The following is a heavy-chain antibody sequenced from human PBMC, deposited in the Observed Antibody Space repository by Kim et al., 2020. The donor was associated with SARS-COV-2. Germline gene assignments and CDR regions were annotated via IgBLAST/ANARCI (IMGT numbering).Heavy chain of an antibody. CDR3: ARMRRPTMIVVVMSRGWFDP. Sequence: SETLSLTCAVYGGSFSGYYWSWIRQPPGKGLEWIGEINHSGSTNYNPSLKSRVTISVDTSKNQFSLKLSSVTAADTAVYYCARMRRPTMIVVVMSRGWFDPWGQGTLVTVSS. V-gene: IGHV4-34*01. D-gene: IGHD3-22*01. J-gene: IGHJ5*02. CDR1: GGSFSGYY. CDR2: INHSGST.